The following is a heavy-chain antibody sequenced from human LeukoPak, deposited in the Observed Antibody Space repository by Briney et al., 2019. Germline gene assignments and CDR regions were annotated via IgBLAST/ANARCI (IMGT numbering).Heavy chain of an antibody. D-gene: IGHD3-10*01. CDR2: INPNSGGT. V-gene: IGHV1-2*02. CDR1: GYTFTGYY. Sequence: ASVKASCKASGYTFTGYYMHWVRQAPGQGLERMGWINPNSGGTNYAQKFQGRVTMTRDTSISTAYMELSRLRSDDTAVYYCASLNYYGSGSYNYWGQGTLVTVSS. CDR3: ASLNYYGSGSYNY. J-gene: IGHJ4*02.